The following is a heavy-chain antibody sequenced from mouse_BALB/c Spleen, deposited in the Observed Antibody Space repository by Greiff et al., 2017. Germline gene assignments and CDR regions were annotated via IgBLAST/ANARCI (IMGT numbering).Heavy chain of an antibody. V-gene: IGHV1-63*02. Sequence: VKLQESGAELVRPGTSVKISCKASGYTFTNYWLGWVKQRPGHGLEWIGDIYPGGGYTNYNEKFKGKATLTADTSSSTAYMQLSSLTSEDSAVYFCARPHYDYGFAYWGQGTLVTVSA. CDR1: GYTFTNYW. CDR3: ARPHYDYGFAY. J-gene: IGHJ3*01. CDR2: IYPGGGYT. D-gene: IGHD2-4*01.